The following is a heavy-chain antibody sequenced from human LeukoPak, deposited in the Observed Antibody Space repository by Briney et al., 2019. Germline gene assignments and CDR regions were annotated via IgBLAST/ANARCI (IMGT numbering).Heavy chain of an antibody. V-gene: IGHV1-2*02. Sequence: ASVKVSCKASGYTFTDYYMHWVRQAPGQGLEWMGWINPNSGGTHYAQNFQGRVTMTRDTSISTAYMEVSRLRPDDTAVYFCSYSGYDQAFHYWGQGTLVTVSS. D-gene: IGHD5-12*01. CDR2: INPNSGGT. CDR1: GYTFTDYY. J-gene: IGHJ4*02. CDR3: SYSGYDQAFHY.